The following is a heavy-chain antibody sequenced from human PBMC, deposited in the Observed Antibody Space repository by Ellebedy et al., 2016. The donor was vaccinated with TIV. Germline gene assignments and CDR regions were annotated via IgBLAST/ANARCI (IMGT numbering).Heavy chain of an antibody. CDR2: IHSDGRTT. CDR3: VRDQMGSSYPFDY. J-gene: IGHJ4*02. CDR1: GFSFSDYS. Sequence: GESLKISXAASGFSFSDYSMHWVRQAPGKGLVWVSRIHSDGRTTSYADSVKGRFTISRDSAKNILYLQMNSLRAEDTAVFYCVRDQMGSSYPFDYWGQGTRVTVSP. V-gene: IGHV3-74*01. D-gene: IGHD5-24*01.